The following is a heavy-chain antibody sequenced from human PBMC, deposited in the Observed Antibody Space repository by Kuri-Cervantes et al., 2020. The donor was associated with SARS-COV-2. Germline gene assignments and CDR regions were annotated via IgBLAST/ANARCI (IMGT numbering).Heavy chain of an antibody. Sequence: GESLKISCAASGFTFSGHWIHWVRQAPGKGLVWVSRINPDGSYTNNADSVKGRFTLSRDNAKSMLFLQVNSLRAEDTAVYYCVRDGDHWNFDYWGQGTLVTVSS. J-gene: IGHJ4*02. CDR3: VRDGDHWNFDY. CDR2: INPDGSYT. CDR1: GFTFSGHW. D-gene: IGHD1-1*01. V-gene: IGHV3-74*01.